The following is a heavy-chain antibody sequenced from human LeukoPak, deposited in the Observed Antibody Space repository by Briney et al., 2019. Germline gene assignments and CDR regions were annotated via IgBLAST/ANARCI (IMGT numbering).Heavy chain of an antibody. V-gene: IGHV4-30-4*01. CDR1: GGSISSGDYY. Sequence: SETLSLTCTVSGGSISSGDYYWSWIRQPPGKGLEWFGYIYYSGSTYYNPSLKSRVTISVDTSKNQFSLKLSSVTAADTAVYYCARDDPYGSGSYWGQGTLVTVSS. J-gene: IGHJ4*02. D-gene: IGHD3-10*01. CDR3: ARDDPYGSGSY. CDR2: IYYSGST.